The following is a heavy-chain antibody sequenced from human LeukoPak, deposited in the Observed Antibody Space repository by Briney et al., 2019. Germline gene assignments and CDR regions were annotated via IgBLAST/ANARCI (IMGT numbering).Heavy chain of an antibody. CDR3: ATRIWFGEFSNAFDI. Sequence: GASVKVSCKVSGYTLTELSMHWVRQAPGKGLEWMGGFDPEDGETIYAQKFQGRVTMTEDTSTDTAYMEPSSLRSEDTAVYYCATRIWFGEFSNAFDIWGQGTMVTVSS. J-gene: IGHJ3*02. CDR2: FDPEDGET. CDR1: GYTLTELS. V-gene: IGHV1-24*01. D-gene: IGHD3-10*01.